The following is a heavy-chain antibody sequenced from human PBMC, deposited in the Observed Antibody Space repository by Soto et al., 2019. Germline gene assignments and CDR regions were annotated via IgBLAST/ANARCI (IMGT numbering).Heavy chain of an antibody. V-gene: IGHV4-39*01. J-gene: IGHJ4*02. CDR2: IYYSGNT. Sequence: QLQLQESGPGLVKPSETLSLTCTVSGGSISSSSYYWSWIRQPPGKGLEWIGTIYYSGNTYYNLSPTSRLTIPVDTSKSQFSLSLSSVTASDTAVYYCASPPGYWGQGTLVTVSS. CDR1: GGSISSSSYY. D-gene: IGHD2-8*02. CDR3: ASPPGY.